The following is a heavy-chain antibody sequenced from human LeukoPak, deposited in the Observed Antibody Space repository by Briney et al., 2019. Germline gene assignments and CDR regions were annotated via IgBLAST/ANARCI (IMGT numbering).Heavy chain of an antibody. CDR3: ARDLELERNRWNYFES. CDR2: IYISGST. Sequence: PSETLSLTCTVSGVSISSHYWSWIRQPAGKGLEWIGHIYISGSTNYNPSLRSRVTMSVDTSKNQFSLKLRSVTATDTAVYYCARDLELERNRWNYFESWGQGTLVTVSS. D-gene: IGHD1-1*01. J-gene: IGHJ4*02. CDR1: GVSISSHY. V-gene: IGHV4-4*07.